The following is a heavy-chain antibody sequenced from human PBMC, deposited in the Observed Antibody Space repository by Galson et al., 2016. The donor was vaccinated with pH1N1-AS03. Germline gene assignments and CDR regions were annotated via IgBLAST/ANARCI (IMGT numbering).Heavy chain of an antibody. J-gene: IGHJ3*02. D-gene: IGHD1-1*01. Sequence: CAISGDSVSSNIDAWNCIRQSPSGGLEWLGRTYWRSKWYNDYAVSVKSRITINPDTSKTQFSLQLNSVTPEDTAVYYCARGRYSAFDIWGQGKMVTVTS. V-gene: IGHV6-1*01. CDR1: GDSVSSNIDA. CDR3: ARGRYSAFDI. CDR2: TYWRSKWYN.